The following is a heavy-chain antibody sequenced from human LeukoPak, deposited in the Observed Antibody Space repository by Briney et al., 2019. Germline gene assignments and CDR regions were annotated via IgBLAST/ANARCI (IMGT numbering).Heavy chain of an antibody. CDR1: GYTFTDYY. V-gene: IGHV1-2*02. CDR2: INPDSGAT. Sequence: ASVKVSCKAPGYTFTDYYMFWVRQAPGQGLQWMGWINPDSGATNYGQKFQGRVTMTTDTSISTAYMEVSRLRSDDTAVYYCARPASVHTNWFDPWGQGTLVTVSS. CDR3: ARPASVHTNWFDP. J-gene: IGHJ5*02.